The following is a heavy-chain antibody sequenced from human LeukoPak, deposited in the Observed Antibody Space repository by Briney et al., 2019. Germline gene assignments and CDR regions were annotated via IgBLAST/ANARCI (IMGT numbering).Heavy chain of an antibody. Sequence: SQTLSLTCTVSGDSMSSGDYHWSWVRQYPGKGLEWIGYIYHSGNTYYNPSLQSRLTMSVDTSKNQFSLKLTSLTAADTAVYYYAREARGMTINAHDTFDIWGQGTMVTVSS. CDR1: GDSMSSGDYH. V-gene: IGHV4-31*03. CDR2: IYHSGNT. D-gene: IGHD4-17*01. J-gene: IGHJ3*02. CDR3: AREARGMTINAHDTFDI.